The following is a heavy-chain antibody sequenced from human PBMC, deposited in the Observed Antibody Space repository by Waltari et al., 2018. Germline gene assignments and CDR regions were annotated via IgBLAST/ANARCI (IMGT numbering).Heavy chain of an antibody. CDR2: INPSGGST. V-gene: IGHV1-46*01. J-gene: IGHJ3*02. CDR1: GYTFTSYY. D-gene: IGHD3-22*01. CDR3: ARDPGYYYDSSGYYFDAFDI. Sequence: QVQLVQSGAEVKKPGASVKVSCKASGYTFTSYYMHWVRQAPGQGLEWMGIINPSGGSTSYAQKFQGRVTMTRDTSTSTVYMELSSLRSEDTAVYYCARDPGYYYDSSGYYFDAFDIWGQGTMVTVSS.